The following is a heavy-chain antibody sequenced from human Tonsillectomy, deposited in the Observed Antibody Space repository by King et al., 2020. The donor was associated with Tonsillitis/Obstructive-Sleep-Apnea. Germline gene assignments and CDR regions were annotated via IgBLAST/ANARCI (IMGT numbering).Heavy chain of an antibody. Sequence: ITLKESGPTLVKPTQTLTLTCTLSGFSLSTSGVGVGWIRQPPGKALEWLALIYWDDDNRYCPSLKRRLTITKDTSKNQVFLTMTNMDPVDTATYYCAHIYDGTTYYSMNTFDVWCQGTMVTVSS. CDR3: AHIYDGTTYYSMNTFDV. CDR1: GFSLSTSGVG. V-gene: IGHV2-5*02. J-gene: IGHJ3*01. CDR2: IYWDDDN. D-gene: IGHD3-22*01.